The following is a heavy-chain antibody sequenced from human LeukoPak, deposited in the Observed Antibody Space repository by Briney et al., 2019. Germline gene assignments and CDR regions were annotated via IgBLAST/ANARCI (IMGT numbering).Heavy chain of an antibody. CDR2: ISGSGTST. J-gene: IGHJ4*02. CDR1: GFTFSSYA. CDR3: AKDKYNWNYFDY. D-gene: IGHD1-20*01. Sequence: GGSLRLSCATSGFTFSSYAMSWVRQAPRKGLEWVSTISGSGTSTYYADSVKGRFTISRDNSKNTLYLQMNSLRAEDTAVYYCAKDKYNWNYFDYWGQGTLVTVSS. V-gene: IGHV3-23*01.